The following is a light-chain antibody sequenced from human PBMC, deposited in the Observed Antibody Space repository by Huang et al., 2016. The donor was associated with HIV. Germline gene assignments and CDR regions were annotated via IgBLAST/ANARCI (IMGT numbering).Light chain of an antibody. CDR2: AAS. CDR3: QQSYSTPLT. V-gene: IGKV1-39*01. J-gene: IGKJ4*01. CDR1: QSIDTS. Sequence: DIQMTQSPSSLSASVGDRVTITCRASQSIDTSLNWYQQKPGKAPMLLIYAASILQSGVPSRFSGSGSGTDFTLTISSLQPEDFATFYCQQSYSTPLTFGGGTKVEIK.